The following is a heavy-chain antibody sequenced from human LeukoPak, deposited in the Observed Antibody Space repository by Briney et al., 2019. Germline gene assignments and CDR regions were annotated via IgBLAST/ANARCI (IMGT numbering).Heavy chain of an antibody. D-gene: IGHD6-19*01. J-gene: IGHJ4*02. CDR2: IHYSEST. V-gene: IGHV4-59*08. CDR3: ARRDRGSSGTDDY. Sequence: PSETLSLTCTVSGGSISTYYWSWIRQPPGKGLEWIGYIHYSESTYYNPSLKSRVTISVDTSKNQFSLKLSSVTAADTAVYYCARRDRGSSGTDDYWGQGTLVTVSS. CDR1: GGSISTYY.